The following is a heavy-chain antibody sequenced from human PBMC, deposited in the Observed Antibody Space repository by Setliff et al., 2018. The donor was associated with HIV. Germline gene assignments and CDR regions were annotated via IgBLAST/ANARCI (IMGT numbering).Heavy chain of an antibody. J-gene: IGHJ4*02. V-gene: IGHV4-39*01. CDR1: GDSISSTTYY. D-gene: IGHD6-19*01. CDR3: VRHGNQWLVTVDY. CDR2: IYPSGSA. Sequence: SETLSLTCTVSGDSISSTTYYWGWIRQPPGKGLEWIGSIYPSGSAFYNPSLKSPVTMSVDTSRNQFSLTLSSVTAADTAIYYCVRHGNQWLVTVDYWGQGTLVTVSS.